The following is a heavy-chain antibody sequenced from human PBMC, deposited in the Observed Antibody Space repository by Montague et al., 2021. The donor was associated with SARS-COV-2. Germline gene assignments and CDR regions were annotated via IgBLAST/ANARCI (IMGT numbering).Heavy chain of an antibody. CDR2: IWYDGSNK. CDR1: GFTFSSYG. D-gene: IGHD5-18*01. V-gene: IGHV3-33*06. J-gene: IGHJ6*02. Sequence: SLRLSCSASGFTFSSYGMHWVRQAPGKGLEWVAVIWYDGSNKYYXDSVKGRFTISRDNSKNTLYLQMNSLRAEDTAVYYCAKGRVRGYSYGNYYYYGMDVWGQGTTVTVSS. CDR3: AKGRVRGYSYGNYYYYGMDV.